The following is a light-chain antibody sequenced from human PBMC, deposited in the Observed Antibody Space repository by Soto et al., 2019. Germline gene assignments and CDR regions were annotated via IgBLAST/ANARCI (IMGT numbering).Light chain of an antibody. CDR3: QESYIAPCT. Sequence: DIQMTQSRSSLSASVGYGVTITCRASQPVTNYLSWYQHKPGKAPTLPIYAPSRLQSGVPSRFSAGGSGKEFIISINSPLAEYFATNYCQESYIAPCTFGQGTKV. J-gene: IGKJ1*01. CDR1: QPVTNY. CDR2: APS. V-gene: IGKV1-39*01.